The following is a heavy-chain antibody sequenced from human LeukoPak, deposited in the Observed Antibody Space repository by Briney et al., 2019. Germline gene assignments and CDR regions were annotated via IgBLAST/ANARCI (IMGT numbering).Heavy chain of an antibody. V-gene: IGHV1-18*01. Sequence: ASVKVSCKASGYTFTSYGISWVRQAPGQGLEWMGRISAYNGNTNYAQKLQGRVTMTTDTSTSTAYMELRSLRSDDTAVYYCARENPFCVAGTSQDCSRDYYGMDVWGQGTTVTVSS. CDR3: ARENPFCVAGTSQDCSRDYYGMDV. J-gene: IGHJ6*02. D-gene: IGHD6-19*01. CDR2: ISAYNGNT. CDR1: GYTFTSYG.